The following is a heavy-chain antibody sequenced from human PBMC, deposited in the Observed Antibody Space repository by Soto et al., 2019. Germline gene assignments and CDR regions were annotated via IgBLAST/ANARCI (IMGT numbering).Heavy chain of an antibody. J-gene: IGHJ5*02. D-gene: IGHD6-13*01. CDR1: GFTFSSYA. CDR2: ISGSGGST. Sequence: GGSLSLSFAASGFTFSSYAMSWVRQAPGKGLEWVSAISGSGGSTYYADSVKGRFTISRDNSKNTLYLQMNSLRAEDTAVYYCAKDDHFSSSSSGFDPWGQGTLVTVSS. V-gene: IGHV3-23*01. CDR3: AKDDHFSSSSSGFDP.